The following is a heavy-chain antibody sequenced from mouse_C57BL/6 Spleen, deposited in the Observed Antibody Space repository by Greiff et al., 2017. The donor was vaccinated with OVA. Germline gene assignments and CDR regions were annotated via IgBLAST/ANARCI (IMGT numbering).Heavy chain of an antibody. CDR2: IDPSDSYT. CDR3: ARNYGSRGDY. CDR1: GYTFTSYW. D-gene: IGHD1-1*01. J-gene: IGHJ2*01. V-gene: IGHV1-50*01. Sequence: QFQLQQPGAELVKPGASVKLSCKASGYTFTSYWMQWVKQRPGQGLEWIGEIDPSDSYTNYNQKFKGKATLTVDTSSSTAYMQLSSLTSEDSAVYYCARNYGSRGDYWGQGTTLTVSS.